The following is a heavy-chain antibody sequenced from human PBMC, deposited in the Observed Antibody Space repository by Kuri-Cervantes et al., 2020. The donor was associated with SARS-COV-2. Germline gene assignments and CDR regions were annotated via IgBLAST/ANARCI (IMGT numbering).Heavy chain of an antibody. V-gene: IGHV1-18*01. Sequence: ASVKVSCKASGYTFTSYGISWVRQAPGQGLEWMGWISAYNGNTNYAQKLQGRVTMTTDTSTSTAYMELRSLRSDDTAVYYCARGHSALKRELLPFDYWGQGTPVTVSS. D-gene: IGHD1-26*01. J-gene: IGHJ4*02. CDR2: ISAYNGNT. CDR1: GYTFTSYG. CDR3: ARGHSALKRELLPFDY.